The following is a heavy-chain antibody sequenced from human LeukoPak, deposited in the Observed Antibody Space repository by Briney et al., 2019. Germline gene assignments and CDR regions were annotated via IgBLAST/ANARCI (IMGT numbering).Heavy chain of an antibody. CDR1: GFTFSSYG. V-gene: IGHV3-7*01. CDR2: IKQDGSEK. CDR3: ARLGFEGIYYYGSGSYGSFIDY. Sequence: PGGSLRLSCAASGFTFSSYGMHWVRQAPGKGLEWVANIKQDGSEKYYVDSVKGRFTISRDNAKNSLYLQMNSLRAEDTAVYYCARLGFEGIYYYGSGSYGSFIDYWGQGTLVTVSS. J-gene: IGHJ4*02. D-gene: IGHD3-10*01.